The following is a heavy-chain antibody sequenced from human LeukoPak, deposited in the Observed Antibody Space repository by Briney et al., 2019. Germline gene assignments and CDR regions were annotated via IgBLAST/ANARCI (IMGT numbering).Heavy chain of an antibody. V-gene: IGHV3-30*04. Sequence: GRSLRLSCAASGFTFGSYAMHWVRQAPGKGLEWVAVISYDGSNKYYADSVKGRFTISRDNSKNTLYLQMNSLRAEDTAVYYCARGANYYDSSGYSYNFDYWGQGTLVTVSS. J-gene: IGHJ4*02. CDR1: GFTFGSYA. D-gene: IGHD3-22*01. CDR3: ARGANYYDSSGYSYNFDY. CDR2: ISYDGSNK.